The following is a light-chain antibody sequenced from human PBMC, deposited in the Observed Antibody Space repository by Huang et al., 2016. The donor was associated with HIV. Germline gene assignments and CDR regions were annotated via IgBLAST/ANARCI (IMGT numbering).Light chain of an antibody. Sequence: EIVLTQSPATLSLSPGETATFSGRASQSVDIFLAWCQQKPGQAPRLLIYDASTRATGVPDRLSASGSGTDFTLTIFSLEPEDFAVYYCQQRSIWPRLTFGGGTKVEIK. V-gene: IGKV3-11*01. CDR2: DAS. CDR3: QQRSIWPRLT. J-gene: IGKJ4*01. CDR1: QSVDIF.